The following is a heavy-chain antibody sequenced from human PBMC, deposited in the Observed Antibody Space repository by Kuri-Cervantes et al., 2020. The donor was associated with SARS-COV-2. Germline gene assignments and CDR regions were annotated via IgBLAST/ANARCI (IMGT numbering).Heavy chain of an antibody. D-gene: IGHD5-12*01. CDR2: ISSSTIYM. J-gene: IGHJ4*02. Sequence: GESLKISCAASGFTFGDYAMHWVRQAPGKGLEWVSPISSSTIYMYYADSVQGRFTISRDNAKNSLYLQMNSLRAPDTAVYCCYSGCDLAYWGQGALVTVSS. V-gene: IGHV3-21*01. CDR1: GFTFGDYA. CDR3: YSGCDLAY.